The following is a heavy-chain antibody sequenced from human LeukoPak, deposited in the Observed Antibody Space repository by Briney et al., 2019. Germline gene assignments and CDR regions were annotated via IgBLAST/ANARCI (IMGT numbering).Heavy chain of an antibody. CDR2: IYYSGST. CDR1: GGSISSSSYY. V-gene: IGHV4-39*01. CDR3: ARRGISGYSYGSPFDY. D-gene: IGHD5-18*01. J-gene: IGHJ4*02. Sequence: SETLSLTCTVSGGSISSSSYYWGWIRQPPGKGLEWIGSIYYSGSTYYNPSLKSRVTISVDTSKNQFSLKLSSVTAADTAVYYCARRGISGYSYGSPFDYWGQGTLVTVSS.